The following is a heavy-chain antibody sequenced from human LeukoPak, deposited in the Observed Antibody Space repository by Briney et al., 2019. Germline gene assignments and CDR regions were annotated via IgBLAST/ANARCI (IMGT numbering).Heavy chain of an antibody. CDR3: AADLAYYDSSGYYLDIDY. CDR2: IVVGSGNT. J-gene: IGHJ4*02. Sequence: SVTVSCKASGFTFTSSAVQWVRQARGQRLEWIGWIVVGSGNTNYAQKFQERVTITRDMSTSTAYMELSSLRSEDTAVYYCAADLAYYDSSGYYLDIDYWGQGTLVTVSS. CDR1: GFTFTSSA. D-gene: IGHD3-22*01. V-gene: IGHV1-58*01.